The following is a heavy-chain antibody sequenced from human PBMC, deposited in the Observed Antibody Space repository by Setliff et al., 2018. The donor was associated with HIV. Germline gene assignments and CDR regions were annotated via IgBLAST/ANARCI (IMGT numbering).Heavy chain of an antibody. D-gene: IGHD4-17*01. Sequence: NPSETLSLTCTVSGGSISSYYWSWIRQPPGKGLEWIGYIYYSGTTNYNPSLKSRVTISVDTSKNQFSLKLSSVTAADTAVYYCARGDYASPPLFMGYWGQGTLVTVSS. CDR3: ARGDYASPPLFMGY. CDR1: GGSISSYY. CDR2: IYYSGTT. V-gene: IGHV4-59*08. J-gene: IGHJ4*02.